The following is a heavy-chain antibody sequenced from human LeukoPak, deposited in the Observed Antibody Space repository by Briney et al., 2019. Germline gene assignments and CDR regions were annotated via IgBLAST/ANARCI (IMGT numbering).Heavy chain of an antibody. V-gene: IGHV3-30*18. Sequence: GGSLRLSCAASGFTFSSYGMHWVRQAPGKGLEWVAVISYDGSNKYYADSVKGRFTISRDNSKNTLYLQMNSLRAEDTAVYYCAKDASGSSGVWGKGTTVTVSS. D-gene: IGHD6-19*01. J-gene: IGHJ6*04. CDR1: GFTFSSYG. CDR2: ISYDGSNK. CDR3: AKDASGSSGV.